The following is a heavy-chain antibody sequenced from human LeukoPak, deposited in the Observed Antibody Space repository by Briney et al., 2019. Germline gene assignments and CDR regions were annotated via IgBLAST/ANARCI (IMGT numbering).Heavy chain of an antibody. CDR3: AGGPDRIAAAGTFDY. CDR2: ISSSSSYI. CDR1: GFTFSSYS. Sequence: TGGSLRLSCAASGFTFSSYSMNWVRQAPGKGLEWVSSISSSSSYIYYADSVKGRFTISRDNAKNSLYLQMNSLRAEDTAVYYCAGGPDRIAAAGTFDYWGQGTLVTVSS. V-gene: IGHV3-21*01. J-gene: IGHJ4*02. D-gene: IGHD6-13*01.